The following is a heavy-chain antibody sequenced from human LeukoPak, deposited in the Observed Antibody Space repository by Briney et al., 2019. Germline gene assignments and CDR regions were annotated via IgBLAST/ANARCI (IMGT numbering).Heavy chain of an antibody. Sequence: GGSLRLSCAASGFTFSSYSMNWVRQAPGKGLEWVSSISSSSSYIYYADSVKGRFTISRDNSKNTLYLQMNSLRAEDTAIYYCAKCGGPNNSRRFVYWGQGTLVTVSS. J-gene: IGHJ4*02. D-gene: IGHD1/OR15-1a*01. CDR1: GFTFSSYS. V-gene: IGHV3-21*04. CDR3: AKCGGPNNSRRFVY. CDR2: ISSSSSYI.